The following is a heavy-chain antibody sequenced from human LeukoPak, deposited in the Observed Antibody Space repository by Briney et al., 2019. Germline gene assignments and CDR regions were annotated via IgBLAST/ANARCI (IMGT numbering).Heavy chain of an antibody. J-gene: IGHJ6*02. D-gene: IGHD6-19*01. CDR2: IIPILGIA. V-gene: IGHV1-69*04. Sequence: PVKVSCKASGGTFSSYAISWVRQAPGQGLEWMGRIIPILGIANYAQKFQGRVTITADKSTSTAYMELSSLRSEDTAVYYCARDKYSSGWTAYYYYGMDVWGQGTTVTVSS. CDR3: ARDKYSSGWTAYYYYGMDV. CDR1: GGTFSSYA.